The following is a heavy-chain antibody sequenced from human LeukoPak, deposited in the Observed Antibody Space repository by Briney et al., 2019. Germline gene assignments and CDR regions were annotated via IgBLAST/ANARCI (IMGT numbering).Heavy chain of an antibody. CDR1: GGSISSSNL. D-gene: IGHD3-22*01. Sequence: PSGTLYLTCNVSGGSISSSNLRWLVRPPPRELVGLGGNIYHSGSTNYNPSFKGRVTITVAKSKNQFFLKLSSLTSADTSVNYLANPLSDSGCYHSRAEYFQHWGQGTLVTVSS. CDR3: ANPLSDSGCYHSRAEYFQH. J-gene: IGHJ1*01. V-gene: IGHV4-4*02. CDR2: IYHSGST.